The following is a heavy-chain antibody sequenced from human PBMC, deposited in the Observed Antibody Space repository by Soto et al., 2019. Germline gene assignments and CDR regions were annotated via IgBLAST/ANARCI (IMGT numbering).Heavy chain of an antibody. CDR2: IYYSGET. Sequence: QVQLQESGPGLVKPSETLSLTCTVSGDSISRYYWSWIRLSPGKGLEWIGYIYYSGETNYNPSVKSRVTISVDRTKNQFPLSLSSVTAADTAVSYCTRDRGGEGLKGSGMDVWGQGTTVTVSS. D-gene: IGHD3-16*01. CDR3: TRDRGGEGLKGSGMDV. J-gene: IGHJ6*02. V-gene: IGHV4-59*01. CDR1: GDSISRYY.